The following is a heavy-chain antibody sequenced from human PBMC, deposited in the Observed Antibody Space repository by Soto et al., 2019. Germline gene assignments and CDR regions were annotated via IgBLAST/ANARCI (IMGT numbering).Heavy chain of an antibody. V-gene: IGHV5-51*01. Sequence: GESLKISCKGSRYTFTSYWIAWVRQLPGKGLEWLGSVYPGDSDRRDNPTFQGHVTMSVDKSSNTVYLQWSSLNASDTAMYYCARGGNQLEYWGQGVLVTVSS. CDR3: ARGGNQLEY. J-gene: IGHJ4*02. D-gene: IGHD6-25*01. CDR1: RYTFTSYW. CDR2: VYPGDSDR.